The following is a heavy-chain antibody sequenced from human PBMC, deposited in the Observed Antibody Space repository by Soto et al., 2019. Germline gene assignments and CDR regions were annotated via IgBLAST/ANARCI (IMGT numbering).Heavy chain of an antibody. CDR2: MNPNSGNT. D-gene: IGHD6-6*01. V-gene: IGHV1-8*01. CDR3: ARGPFPPVAARPYYYYYYMDV. J-gene: IGHJ6*03. Sequence: ASVKVSCKASGYTFTSYDINWVRQATGQGLEWMGWMNPNSGNTGYAQKFQGRVTMTRNTSISTAYMELSSLRSEDTAVYYCARGPFPPVAARPYYYYYYMDVWGKGTTVTVSS. CDR1: GYTFTSYD.